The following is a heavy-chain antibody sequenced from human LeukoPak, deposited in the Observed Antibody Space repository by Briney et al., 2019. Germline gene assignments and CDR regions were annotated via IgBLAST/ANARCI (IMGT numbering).Heavy chain of an antibody. CDR2: IWSGGRNQ. CDR1: GFTFSSYG. D-gene: IGHD1-26*01. Sequence: GGSLRLSCAASGFTFSSYGMHWVRQAPGKGLEWVAVIWSGGRNQYYTDSVKGRFTISRDNSKNTLYLQMNSLRAEDTAVYCCAKDLARAEGGDAFDIWGQGTMVTVSS. CDR3: AKDLARAEGGDAFDI. V-gene: IGHV3-33*06. J-gene: IGHJ3*02.